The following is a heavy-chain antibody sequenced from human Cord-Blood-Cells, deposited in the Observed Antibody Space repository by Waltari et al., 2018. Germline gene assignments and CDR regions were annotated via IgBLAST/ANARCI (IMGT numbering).Heavy chain of an antibody. CDR3: ARGKTSSSWFDY. D-gene: IGHD6-13*01. V-gene: IGHV4-34*01. CDR1: GGSFSGYY. J-gene: IGHJ4*02. Sequence: QVQLQQWGAGLLKPSETLSLTCAVYGGSFSGYYWSWIHQPPGKGLEWIGEINHSGSTNDNPSLKSRVTISVDTSKNQFSLKLSSVTAADTAVYYCARGKTSSSWFDYWGQGTLVTVSS. CDR2: INHSGST.